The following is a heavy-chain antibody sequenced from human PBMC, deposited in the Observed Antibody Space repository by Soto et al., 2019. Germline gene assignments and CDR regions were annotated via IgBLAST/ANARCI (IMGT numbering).Heavy chain of an antibody. V-gene: IGHV3-21*01. CDR1: GFTFSSYS. Sequence: GGSLRLSCAASGFTFSSYSMNWVRQAPGKGLEWVSSISSSSSYIYYADSVKGRFTISRDKAKNPLYLQMNSLSAVDTAVYYCARGISDDAFDIWGQGTMVTVSS. D-gene: IGHD1-20*01. CDR3: ARGISDDAFDI. J-gene: IGHJ3*02. CDR2: ISSSSSYI.